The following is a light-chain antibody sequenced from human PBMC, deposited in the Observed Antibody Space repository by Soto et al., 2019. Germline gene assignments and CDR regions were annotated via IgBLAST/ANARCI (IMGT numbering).Light chain of an antibody. CDR3: QQRSSWTLT. J-gene: IGKJ4*01. CDR2: DAS. CDR1: QSARNY. V-gene: IGKV3-11*01. Sequence: EIVLTQSPATLSLSPGGRATLSCRASQSARNYLAWYQQKPGQAPRLLIYDASNRATGIPARFRGSGSGTDFTLSITRLETEDIAVYECQQRSSWTLTFGGGTKVDIK.